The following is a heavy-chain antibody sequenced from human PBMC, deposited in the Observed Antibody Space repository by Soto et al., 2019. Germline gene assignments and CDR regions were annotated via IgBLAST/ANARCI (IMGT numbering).Heavy chain of an antibody. V-gene: IGHV3-33*01. Sequence: GGSLRLSCAASGFTFSSYGMHWVRQAPGKGLEWVAVIWYDGSNKYYADSVKGRFTISRDNSKNTLYQQMNSLRAEDTAVYYFASDLWTGTSSHYYYYYGMDVWGKGTTVTVSS. D-gene: IGHD1-7*01. CDR3: ASDLWTGTSSHYYYYYGMDV. CDR2: IWYDGSNK. J-gene: IGHJ6*04. CDR1: GFTFSSYG.